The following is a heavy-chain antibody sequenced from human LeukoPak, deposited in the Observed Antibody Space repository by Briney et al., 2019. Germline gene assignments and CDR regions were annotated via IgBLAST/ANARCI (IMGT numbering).Heavy chain of an antibody. D-gene: IGHD1-26*01. CDR3: AKDAHSGSYFDY. Sequence: GGSLRLSCAASGFTFTSYSMNWVRQAPGKGLEWVSTISGGGGSTYYADSVKGRLTISRDNSKNTLYLQMNSLRVEDTAVYYCAKDAHSGSYFDYWGQGILVTVSS. CDR2: ISGGGGST. J-gene: IGHJ4*01. CDR1: GFTFTSYS. V-gene: IGHV3-23*01.